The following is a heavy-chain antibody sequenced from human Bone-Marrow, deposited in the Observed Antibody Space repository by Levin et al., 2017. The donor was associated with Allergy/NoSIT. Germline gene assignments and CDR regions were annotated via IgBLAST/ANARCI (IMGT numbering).Heavy chain of an antibody. J-gene: IGHJ4*02. Sequence: SCAVSGGSISSGGYSWSWIRQPPGKGLEWIGYIYHSGSTYYNPSLKSRVTISVDRSKNQFSLKLSSVTAADTAVYYCARARGGDGYKLFDYWGQGTLVTVSS. D-gene: IGHD5-24*01. CDR2: IYHSGST. CDR1: GGSISSGGYS. V-gene: IGHV4-30-2*01. CDR3: ARARGGDGYKLFDY.